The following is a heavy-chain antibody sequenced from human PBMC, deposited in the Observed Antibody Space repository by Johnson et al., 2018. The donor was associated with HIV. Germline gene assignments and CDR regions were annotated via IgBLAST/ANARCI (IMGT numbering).Heavy chain of an antibody. V-gene: IGHV3-30-3*01. CDR3: ARSRDYGPARSAFDI. Sequence: QVQLVESGGGLVQPGGSLRLSCAASGFTVSSNYMSWVRQAPGKGLEWVAVISYDGSNKYYADSVKGRFTISRDNSKNTLYLQMNSLRAEDTAVYYCARSRDYGPARSAFDIWGQGTMVTVSS. D-gene: IGHD4-17*01. CDR2: ISYDGSNK. J-gene: IGHJ3*02. CDR1: GFTVSSNY.